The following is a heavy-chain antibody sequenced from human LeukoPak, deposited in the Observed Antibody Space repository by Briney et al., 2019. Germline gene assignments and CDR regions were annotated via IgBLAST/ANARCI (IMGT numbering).Heavy chain of an antibody. CDR3: AREADYGDYLRSYYYIDV. CDR2: IFTSETP. V-gene: IGHV4-4*07. CDR1: GGYIGSYY. D-gene: IGHD4-17*01. J-gene: IGHJ6*03. Sequence: PSETLSLTCTVSGGYIGSYYWSWIRQPAGKGLEWIGRIFTSETPSYNPSLESRVTMSVDTSESQFSLKLTSVTAADTAVYYCAREADYGDYLRSYYYIDVWGTGTTVTVSS.